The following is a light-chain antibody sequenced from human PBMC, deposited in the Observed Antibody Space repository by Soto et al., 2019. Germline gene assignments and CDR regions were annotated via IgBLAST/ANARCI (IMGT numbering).Light chain of an antibody. CDR3: CSNAASSTYV. V-gene: IGLV2-23*01. J-gene: IGLJ1*01. CDR1: SXDVGSHNL. CDR2: EAS. Sequence: QSVLTQPASVSGSPGQSITISCTGTSXDVGSHNLVSWYQQYPGKAPKLIIFEASKRPSGVSNRFSGSKSGSTASLTISGLQAEDEADYYCCSNAASSTYVFGSGTKVTVL.